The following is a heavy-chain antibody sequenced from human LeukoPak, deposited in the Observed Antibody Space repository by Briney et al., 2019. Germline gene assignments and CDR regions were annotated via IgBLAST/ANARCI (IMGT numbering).Heavy chain of an antibody. CDR2: ISGNGVST. D-gene: IGHD3-9*01. CDR3: ARGGFLTGVSYFDY. J-gene: IGHJ4*02. V-gene: IGHV3-23*01. CDR1: GFTFSSYA. Sequence: GGSLRLSCAASGFTFSSYAMSWVRHAPGKGLEWVSGISGNGVSTYYADSVKGRFTISGDNSKNTLYLQMNSLRAEDTAVYYCARGGFLTGVSYFDYWGQGTLVTVSS.